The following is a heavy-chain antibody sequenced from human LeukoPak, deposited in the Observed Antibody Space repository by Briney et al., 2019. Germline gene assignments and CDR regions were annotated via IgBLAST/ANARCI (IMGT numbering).Heavy chain of an antibody. CDR3: AKEGWYLYQAQPFDY. Sequence: RIRQAPGKGLEWVSAISGSGGSTYYADSVKGRFTISRDNSKNTLYLQMNSLRAEDTAVYYCAKEGWYLYQAQPFDYWGQGTLVTVSS. CDR2: ISGSGGST. D-gene: IGHD2-15*01. V-gene: IGHV3-23*01. J-gene: IGHJ4*02.